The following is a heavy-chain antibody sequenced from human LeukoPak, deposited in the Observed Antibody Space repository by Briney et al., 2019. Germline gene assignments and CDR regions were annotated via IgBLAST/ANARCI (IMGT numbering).Heavy chain of an antibody. CDR3: ARGQTYYYESSGYPPAFDV. CDR2: IYPVDSET. Sequence: PGESLKISCKGSGYSFTSHWIGWVRQMPGKGLEWMGIIYPVDSETKYSPSLEGQVTMSVDTSISAAYLQWSSLRASDTAMYYCARGQTYYYESSGYPPAFDVWGQGTLVTVSS. V-gene: IGHV5-51*01. CDR1: GYSFTSHW. J-gene: IGHJ3*01. D-gene: IGHD3-22*01.